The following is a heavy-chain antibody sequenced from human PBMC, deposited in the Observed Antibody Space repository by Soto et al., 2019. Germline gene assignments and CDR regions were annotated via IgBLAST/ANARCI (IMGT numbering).Heavy chain of an antibody. J-gene: IGHJ4*02. D-gene: IGHD1-1*01. V-gene: IGHV3-30*18. CDR3: AKDLPIGSPDSNDGSY. Sequence: GGSLILSCAASGFTFSSYGMHWVRQAPGKGLEWVAVISYDGSNKYYADSVKGRFTISRDNSKNTLYLQMKSLRAEDTAVYYCAKDLPIGSPDSNDGSYLGQGTLVSVSS. CDR2: ISYDGSNK. CDR1: GFTFSSYG.